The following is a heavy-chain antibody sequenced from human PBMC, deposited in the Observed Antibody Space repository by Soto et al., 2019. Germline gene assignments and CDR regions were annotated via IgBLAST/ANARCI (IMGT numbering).Heavy chain of an antibody. J-gene: IGHJ4*02. CDR2: IFHSGST. D-gene: IGHD1-26*01. V-gene: IGHV4-4*02. CDR1: GGSISNSNW. Sequence: SETLSLTCAVFGGSISNSNWWTWVRQPPGKGLDWIGEIFHSGSTNYNSSLMGRVTISVDKANNQFSLKLSSVTAADTAVYYCAPRPIVGGGIWGPGTLVTVSS. CDR3: APRPIVGGGI.